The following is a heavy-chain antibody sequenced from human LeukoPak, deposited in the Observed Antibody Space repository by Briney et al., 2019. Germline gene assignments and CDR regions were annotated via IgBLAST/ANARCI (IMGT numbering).Heavy chain of an antibody. CDR1: GLTFSSYS. Sequence: GGSLRLSCAASGLTFSSYSMNWVRQAPGKGLEWVSSISGSSSYIYYADSVKGRFTVSRVNTKNSLYLQMNSLRADDTAIYYCARTKWQLPWAWGQGTLVTVSS. D-gene: IGHD1-26*01. J-gene: IGHJ1*01. CDR2: ISGSSSYI. V-gene: IGHV3-21*06. CDR3: ARTKWQLPWA.